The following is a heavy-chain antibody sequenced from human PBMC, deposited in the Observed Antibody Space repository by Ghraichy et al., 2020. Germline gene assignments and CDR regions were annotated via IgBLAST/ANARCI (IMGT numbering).Heavy chain of an antibody. Sequence: SETLSLTCAVYGGSFSGYYWSWIRQPPGKGLEWIGEINHSGSTNYNPSLKSRVTISVDTSKNQFSLKLSSVTAADTAVYYCARGLPPRLNYYDSSGYYSWGQGTLVTVSS. CDR3: ARGLPPRLNYYDSSGYYS. D-gene: IGHD3-22*01. V-gene: IGHV4-34*01. CDR2: INHSGST. J-gene: IGHJ4*02. CDR1: GGSFSGYY.